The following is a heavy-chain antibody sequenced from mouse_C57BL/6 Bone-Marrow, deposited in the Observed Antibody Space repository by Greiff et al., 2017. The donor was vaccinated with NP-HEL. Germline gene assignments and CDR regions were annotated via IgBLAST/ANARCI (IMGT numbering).Heavy chain of an antibody. CDR1: GYTFTDYY. D-gene: IGHD1-1*01. J-gene: IGHJ4*01. CDR2: INPYNGGT. CDR3: ARWGYGSSYTSGY. V-gene: IGHV1-19*01. Sequence: EVHLVESGPVLVKPGASVKMSCKASGYTFTDYYMNWVKQSHGKSLEWIGVINPYNGGTSYNQKFKGKATLTVDKSSSTAYMELNSLTSEDSAVYYCARWGYGSSYTSGYWGQGTSVTVSS.